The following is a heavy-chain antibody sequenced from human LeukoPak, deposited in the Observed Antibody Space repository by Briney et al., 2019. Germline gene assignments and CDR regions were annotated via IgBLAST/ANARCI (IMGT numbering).Heavy chain of an antibody. D-gene: IGHD3-9*01. V-gene: IGHV4-39*01. CDR3: ARLTLTGGAGRGWFDA. Sequence: PSETLSLTCSVSGDSISNSGWSWGWIRQLPGKGLEWIGTMPFDEKVSDNEIPSYNPSLKGRVTISAEKSKNQLSLKVKSVTAADTASYYCARLTLTGGAGRGWFDAWGQGTLVIVSS. CDR2: MPFDEKVSDNEIP. J-gene: IGHJ5*02. CDR1: GDSISNSGWS.